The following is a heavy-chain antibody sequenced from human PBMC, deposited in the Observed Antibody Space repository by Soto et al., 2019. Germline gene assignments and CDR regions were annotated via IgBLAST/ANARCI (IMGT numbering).Heavy chain of an antibody. J-gene: IGHJ6*02. CDR1: GDSIRSYY. CDR2: IYYSGST. Sequence: TSETLSLTCTVSGDSIRSYYWTWIRQPPGKGLELIGYIYYSGSTRYNPSLKRRVTISVYMPKNQFSLKLSSVIPPDPALYFCSSASGVFHTCLNFWRQLPAVTFSS. D-gene: IGHD2-8*01. V-gene: IGHV4-59*01. CDR3: SSASGVFHTCLNF.